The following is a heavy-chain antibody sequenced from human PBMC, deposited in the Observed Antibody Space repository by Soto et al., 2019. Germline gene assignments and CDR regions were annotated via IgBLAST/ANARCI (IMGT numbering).Heavy chain of an antibody. CDR3: ARTEYGDFDF. V-gene: IGHV3-30*03. D-gene: IGHD4-17*01. CDR2: IFYDGSKK. Sequence: QVQLVESGGGVVQPGRSLRLSCTASGFAFSNYGMHWVRQAPGKGLEWVAGIFYDGSKKFYADSVKGRFTISRDNSKNPLYLQMSSLRAEDTAVYYCARTEYGDFDFWGQGTLVTVSS. CDR1: GFAFSNYG. J-gene: IGHJ4*02.